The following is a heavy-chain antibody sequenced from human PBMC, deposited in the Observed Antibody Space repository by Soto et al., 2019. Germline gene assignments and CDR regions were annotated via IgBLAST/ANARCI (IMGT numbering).Heavy chain of an antibody. CDR1: GFTFSSYG. D-gene: IGHD3-10*01. CDR2: ISYDGSNK. Sequence: QVQLVESGGGVVQPGRSLRLSCAASGFTFSSYGMHWVRQAPGKGLEWVAVISYDGSNKYSADSVKGRFTISRDNSKNTLYLQMNSLRPEDTAVYYCAKERGVRGGAMDVWGKGTTVTVSS. V-gene: IGHV3-30*18. CDR3: AKERGVRGGAMDV. J-gene: IGHJ6*04.